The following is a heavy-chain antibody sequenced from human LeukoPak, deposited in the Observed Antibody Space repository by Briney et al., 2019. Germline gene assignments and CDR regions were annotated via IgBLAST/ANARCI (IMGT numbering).Heavy chain of an antibody. J-gene: IGHJ4*02. CDR2: INQDGSEK. CDR3: ARNQRRLDY. CDR1: GFTFSSYW. V-gene: IGHV3-7*01. D-gene: IGHD1-14*01. Sequence: GGSLRLSCAASGFTFSSYWMSWVRQAPGKGLEWVANINQDGSEKNYVDSVKGRFTISKDNAKNSLYLQVNSLRAEDTAVYYCARNQRRLDYWGQGTLVTVSS.